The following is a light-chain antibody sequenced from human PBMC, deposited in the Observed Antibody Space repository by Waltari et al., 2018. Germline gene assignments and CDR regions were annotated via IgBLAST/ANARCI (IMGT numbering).Light chain of an antibody. CDR3: SSYAGSKNVV. V-gene: IGLV2-8*01. Sequence: QSALTQPPSASGSPGQSVTIPCTGTSSDVGGYNYVSWYQQHPGKAPKLMIYEVSKRPSGVPDRFSGSKSGNTASLTVSGLQAEDEADYYCSSYAGSKNVVFGGGTKLTVL. J-gene: IGLJ2*01. CDR1: SSDVGGYNY. CDR2: EVS.